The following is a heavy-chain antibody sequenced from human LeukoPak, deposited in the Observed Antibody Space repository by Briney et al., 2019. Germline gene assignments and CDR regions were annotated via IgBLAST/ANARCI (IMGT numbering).Heavy chain of an antibody. Sequence: RTSETLSLTCTVSGGSISSYYWSWIRQPPGKGLEWIGYIYYSGSTNYNPSLKSRVTISVDTSKNQFSLKLSSVTAADTAVYYCARAHPMVYAFDTWGQGTMVTVSS. V-gene: IGHV4-59*01. CDR3: ARAHPMVYAFDT. D-gene: IGHD3-10*01. CDR1: GGSISSYY. CDR2: IYYSGST. J-gene: IGHJ3*02.